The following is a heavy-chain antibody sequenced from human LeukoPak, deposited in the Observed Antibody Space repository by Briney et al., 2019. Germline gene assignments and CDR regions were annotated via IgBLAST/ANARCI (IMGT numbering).Heavy chain of an antibody. CDR3: ARDAKYYYGSRTHFFFEY. CDR1: GGSFSTYY. D-gene: IGHD3-10*01. V-gene: IGHV4-4*07. J-gene: IGHJ4*02. CDR2: IYTTGTT. Sequence: PSETLSLTCTVSGGSFSTYYWSWIRQPAGKGLEWIGHIYTTGTTDYNLSLKSRATMSIDTSKNQFSLKLNSVTAADTAIYYCARDAKYYYGSRTHFFFEYWGQGTPLSVSS.